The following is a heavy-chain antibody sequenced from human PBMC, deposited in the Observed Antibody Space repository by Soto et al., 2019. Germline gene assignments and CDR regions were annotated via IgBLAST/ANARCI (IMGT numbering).Heavy chain of an antibody. CDR1: GYSISSSNW. CDR2: IFYTGNT. V-gene: IGHV4-38-2*01. CDR3: VRLLDPLKYFDWMSHDF. J-gene: IGHJ4*02. D-gene: IGHD3-9*01. Sequence: TSETLSLTCAVSGYSISSSNWWGWIRQPPGKGLEWIGSIFYTGNTYYKSSLESRITISVDTSKNQFSLNLRSVTAADTAVYYCVRLLDPLKYFDWMSHDFWGQGTQVTVSS.